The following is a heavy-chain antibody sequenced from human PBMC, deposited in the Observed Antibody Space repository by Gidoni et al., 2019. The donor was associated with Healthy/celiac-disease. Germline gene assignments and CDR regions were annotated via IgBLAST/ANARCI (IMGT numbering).Heavy chain of an antibody. CDR1: GDNFTGYY. J-gene: IGHJ6*02. CDR2: INPNSGCT. V-gene: IGHV1-2*04. CDR3: ARCDFWSGYYSFNYYYYGMDV. Sequence: QVQLVQSGAEVKKPGASVKVSCKASGDNFTGYYMHWVRQAPGQGLEWMGWINPNSGCTNYAQKFQGWVTMTRDTSISTAYMELSRLRSDDTAVYYCARCDFWSGYYSFNYYYYGMDVWGQGTTVTVSS. D-gene: IGHD3-3*01.